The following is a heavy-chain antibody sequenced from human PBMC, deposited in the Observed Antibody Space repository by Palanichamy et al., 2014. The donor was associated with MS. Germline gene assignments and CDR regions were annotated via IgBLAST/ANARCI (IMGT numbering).Heavy chain of an antibody. J-gene: IGHJ4*02. CDR2: VSYDGSNK. Sequence: QVQLVESGGGVVQPGRSLRLSCAASGFAFSTFGMHWVRQAPGKGLEWVAVVSYDGSNKRHADSVKGRLTISRDNSRNTLYLEMNSLRAEDTAMYYCAKDHCSSTSCYSSSGILGYHFDYWGQGTLVTVS. D-gene: IGHD2-2*01. V-gene: IGHV3-30*18. CDR1: GFAFSTFG. CDR3: AKDHCSSTSCYSSSGILGYHFDY.